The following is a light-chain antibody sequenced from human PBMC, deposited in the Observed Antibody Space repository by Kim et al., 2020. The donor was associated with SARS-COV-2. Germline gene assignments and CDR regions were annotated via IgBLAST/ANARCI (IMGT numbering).Light chain of an antibody. CDR2: DVT. CDR1: SGDVGAYNC. Sequence: QSVLTQPASVSGSPGQSITISCTGTSGDVGAYNCVSWYEHHPGKAPQLIIYDVTKRPSGVSNRFSGSKSGNTASLTISGLQAEDEADYYCSSYTSNTTLVFGGGTQLTVL. J-gene: IGLJ2*01. CDR3: SSYTSNTTLV. V-gene: IGLV2-14*03.